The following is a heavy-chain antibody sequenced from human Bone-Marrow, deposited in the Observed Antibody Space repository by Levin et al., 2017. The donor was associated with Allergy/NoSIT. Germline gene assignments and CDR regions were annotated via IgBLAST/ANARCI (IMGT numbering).Heavy chain of an antibody. V-gene: IGHV3-21*01. Sequence: GESLKISCEASGFDFHIYVMHWVRQAPGKGLEWLSSITTGSNYKYYVDSVRGRFVISRDNGKNSLYLQMNSLRAEDTAVYYCARSHPLTGTTHFSYQDGMDVWGQGTSVTVSS. D-gene: IGHD1/OR15-1a*01. J-gene: IGHJ6*02. CDR2: ITTGSNYK. CDR3: ARSHPLTGTTHFSYQDGMDV. CDR1: GFDFHIYV.